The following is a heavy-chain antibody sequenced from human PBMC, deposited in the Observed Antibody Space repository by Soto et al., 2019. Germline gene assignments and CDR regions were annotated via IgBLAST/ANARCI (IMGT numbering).Heavy chain of an antibody. CDR3: AKAWGLELELSYFDY. Sequence: QVQLVESGGGVVQPGRSLRLSCAASGFTCSSYGMHWVRQAPGKGLEWVAVISYDGSNKYYADSVKGRFTISRDNSKNTLYLQMNSLRAEDTAVYYCAKAWGLELELSYFDYWGQGTLVTVSS. CDR2: ISYDGSNK. J-gene: IGHJ4*02. CDR1: GFTCSSYG. V-gene: IGHV3-30*18. D-gene: IGHD1-7*01.